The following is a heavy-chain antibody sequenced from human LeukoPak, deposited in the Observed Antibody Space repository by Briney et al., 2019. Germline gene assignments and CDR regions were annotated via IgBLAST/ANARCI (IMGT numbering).Heavy chain of an antibody. Sequence: SVKVSCKASGGTFSSYAISWVRQAPGQGLEWMGRIIPIFGTANYAQKFQGRVTITTDESTSTAYMELSSLRSEDTAVYYCAGKYSSSWYGLDYWGQGTLVAVSS. CDR1: GGTFSSYA. J-gene: IGHJ4*02. D-gene: IGHD6-13*01. CDR2: IIPIFGTA. CDR3: AGKYSSSWYGLDY. V-gene: IGHV1-69*05.